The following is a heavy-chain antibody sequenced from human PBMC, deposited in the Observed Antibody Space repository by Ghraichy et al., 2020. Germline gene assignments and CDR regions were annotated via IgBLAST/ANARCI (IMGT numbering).Heavy chain of an antibody. J-gene: IGHJ5*02. CDR3: PKSIPSGFDP. Sequence: GGSLRLSCAASGVTFSSYVMHWVRQAPGKGLEWVAFIRYDGSNKYYADSVEGRFPISRYNSKNTLYLQMDSLRPEDPAMYYCPKSIPSGFDPWGQGTPVTASS. CDR1: GVTFSSYV. V-gene: IGHV3-30*02. CDR2: IRYDGSNK. D-gene: IGHD2-2*02.